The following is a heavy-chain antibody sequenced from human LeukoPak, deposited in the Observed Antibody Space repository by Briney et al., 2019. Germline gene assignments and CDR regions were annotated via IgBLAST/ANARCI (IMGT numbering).Heavy chain of an antibody. CDR1: GDSITTSNYY. V-gene: IGHV4-61*02. D-gene: IGHD6-19*01. CDR2: IYSSGST. Sequence: PSETLSLTCTVSGDSITTSNYYWSWIRQPAGEGLEWIGRIYSSGSTSYNPSLKSRVTMSVDTSKNQFSLKLTSVTAADTAVYYCAKYISGWSRWFDPWGQGTLVTVSS. CDR3: AKYISGWSRWFDP. J-gene: IGHJ5*02.